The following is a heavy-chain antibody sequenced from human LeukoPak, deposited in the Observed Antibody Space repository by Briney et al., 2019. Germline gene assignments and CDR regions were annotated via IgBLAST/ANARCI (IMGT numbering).Heavy chain of an antibody. CDR1: GGSFSEYY. D-gene: IGHD2-8*01. CDR2: INHSGTT. CDR3: ASNGPLLSDTNRYYFNY. Sequence: PSETLSLTCGVLGGSFSEYYWTWIRQSPGKGLEWIGEINHSGTTNYNPSLESRVTISVDTSKNQFSLNLSSVTAADTAVYYCASNGPLLSDTNRYYFNYWGQGTLVTVSS. V-gene: IGHV4-34*01. J-gene: IGHJ4*02.